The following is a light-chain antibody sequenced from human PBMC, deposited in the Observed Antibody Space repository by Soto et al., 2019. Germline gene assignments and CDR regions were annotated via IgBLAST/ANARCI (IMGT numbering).Light chain of an antibody. Sequence: DIQMSQSPSSLSASVGDRVTITCRASQGIGDALGWYQQKPGKAPKRLIYAASTLQSGVPSRFSGSGSGTEFTLTISSLQPDDFATYYCQQYNNWPPGATFGPGTKVDIK. CDR3: QQYNNWPPGAT. V-gene: IGKV1-17*01. CDR1: QGIGDA. CDR2: AAS. J-gene: IGKJ3*01.